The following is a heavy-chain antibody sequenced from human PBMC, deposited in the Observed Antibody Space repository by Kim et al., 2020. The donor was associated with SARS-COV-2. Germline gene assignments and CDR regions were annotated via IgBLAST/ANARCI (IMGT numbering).Heavy chain of an antibody. CDR2: IYHSGST. CDR1: GGSISSGGYS. Sequence: SETLSLTCAVSGGSISSGGYSWSWIRQPPGKGLEWIGYIYHSGSTYYNPSLKSRVTISVDRSKNQFSLKLSSVTAADTAVYYCASSYDFWSGSFDYWGQGTLVTVSS. V-gene: IGHV4-30-2*01. J-gene: IGHJ4*02. D-gene: IGHD3-3*01. CDR3: ASSYDFWSGSFDY.